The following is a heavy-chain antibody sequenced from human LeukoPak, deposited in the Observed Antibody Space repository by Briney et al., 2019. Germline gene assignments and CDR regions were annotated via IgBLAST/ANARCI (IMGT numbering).Heavy chain of an antibody. Sequence: PGGSLRLSCAASGFTFSSYSMNWVRQAPGKGLEWVSYISSSSSTIYYADSVKGRFTISRDNAKNSLYLQMNSLRAEDTAVYYCAGDTVTTFSSYWGQGTLVTVSS. J-gene: IGHJ4*02. D-gene: IGHD4-17*01. CDR1: GFTFSSYS. CDR2: ISSSSSTI. V-gene: IGHV3-48*01. CDR3: AGDTVTTFSSY.